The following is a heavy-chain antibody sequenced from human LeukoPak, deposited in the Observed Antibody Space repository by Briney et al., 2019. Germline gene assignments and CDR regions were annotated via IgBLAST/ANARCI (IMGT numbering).Heavy chain of an antibody. Sequence: VASVKVSCKASGYTFTAYFMHWVRQAPGQGLEWMGWINPKSGVTNYLQKFQGRVTMTRDTSITTAYMELSGLRSDDTAVYYCAKTRGDLRNYYYYMDVWDKGTTVTVSS. J-gene: IGHJ6*03. CDR1: GYTFTAYF. CDR3: AKTRGDLRNYYYYMDV. D-gene: IGHD3-10*01. V-gene: IGHV1-2*02. CDR2: INPKSGVT.